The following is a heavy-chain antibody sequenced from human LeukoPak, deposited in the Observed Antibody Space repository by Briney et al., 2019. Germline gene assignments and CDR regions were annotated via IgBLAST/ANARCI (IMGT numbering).Heavy chain of an antibody. CDR2: INHSGST. Sequence: SETLSLTCAVYGGSFSGYYWSWIRQPPGKGLEWIGEINHSGSTNYNPSLKSRVTISVDTSKNQFSLKLSSVTAADTAVYYCARDKITIFGVVSPDHQFDYWGQGTLVTVSS. V-gene: IGHV4-34*01. CDR1: GGSFSGYY. J-gene: IGHJ4*02. CDR3: ARDKITIFGVVSPDHQFDY. D-gene: IGHD3-3*01.